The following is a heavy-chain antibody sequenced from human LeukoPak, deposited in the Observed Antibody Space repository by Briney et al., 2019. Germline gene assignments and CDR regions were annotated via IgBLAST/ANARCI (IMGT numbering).Heavy chain of an antibody. CDR2: IYTSGST. V-gene: IGHV4-4*07. CDR1: GGSISSYY. J-gene: IGHJ6*03. CDR3: ARGIVVPAAIVYYYYMDV. D-gene: IGHD2-2*01. Sequence: SETLSLTCTVSGGSISSYYWSWIRQPAGKGLEWIGRIYTSGSTNYNPSLKSRVTMSVDTSKNQFSLKLSSVTAADTAVYYCARGIVVPAAIVYYYYMDVWGKGTTVTVSS.